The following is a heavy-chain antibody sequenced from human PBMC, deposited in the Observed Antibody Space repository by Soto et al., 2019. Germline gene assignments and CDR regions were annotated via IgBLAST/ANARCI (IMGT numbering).Heavy chain of an antibody. CDR1: GYTFTGYY. CDR2: INPNSGGT. J-gene: IGHJ4*02. CDR3: ARGESGNWNLFDY. V-gene: IGHV1-2*04. Sequence: QVQLVQSGAEVKKPGASVKVSCKASGYTFTGYYMHWVRQAPGQGLEWMGWINPNSGGTNYAQIFQVWVTMTRDTSISTAYMELSRLRSDDTAVYYCARGESGNWNLFDYWGQGTLVTVSS. D-gene: IGHD1-20*01.